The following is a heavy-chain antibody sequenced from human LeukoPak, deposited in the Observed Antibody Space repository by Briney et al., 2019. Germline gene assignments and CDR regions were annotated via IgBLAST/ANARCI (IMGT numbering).Heavy chain of an antibody. J-gene: IGHJ6*03. Sequence: VGSLRLSCAASGFTFSSYSMNWVRQAPGKGLEWVSYISSSSSTIYYADSVKGRFTISRDNAKNSLYLQMNSLSAEDTAVYYCARGENWRGPYYYYYMDVWGKGTTVTVSS. D-gene: IGHD3-3*01. V-gene: IGHV3-48*01. CDR3: ARGENWRGPYYYYYMDV. CDR2: ISSSSSTI. CDR1: GFTFSSYS.